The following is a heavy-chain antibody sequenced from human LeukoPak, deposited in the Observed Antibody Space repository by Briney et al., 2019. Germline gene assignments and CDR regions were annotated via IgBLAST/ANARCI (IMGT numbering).Heavy chain of an antibody. CDR2: IYHSGST. CDR3: AREARGYSYGYKDAFDI. D-gene: IGHD5-18*01. J-gene: IGHJ3*02. V-gene: IGHV4-30-2*01. Sequence: SETLSLTCAVSGGSISSGGYSWSWIRQPPGKGPEWIGYIYHSGSTYYNPSLKSRVTTSVDRSKNQFSLKLSSVTAADTAVYYCAREARGYSYGYKDAFDIWGQGTMVTVSS. CDR1: GGSISSGGYS.